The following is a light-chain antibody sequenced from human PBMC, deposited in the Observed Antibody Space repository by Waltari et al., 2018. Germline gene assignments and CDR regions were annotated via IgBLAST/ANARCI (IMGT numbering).Light chain of an antibody. Sequence: DILMTQSPDSLAVYLGERATINCKSSQSILYSPNNKNYLGWHQQKPGQPPKLLIYWASTRESGVPDRFSGSASGTDFTLTISRLQAEDGAVYYCQQYYKTPITFGGGTKVEIK. J-gene: IGKJ4*01. CDR3: QQYYKTPIT. V-gene: IGKV4-1*01. CDR2: WAS. CDR1: QSILYSPNNKNY.